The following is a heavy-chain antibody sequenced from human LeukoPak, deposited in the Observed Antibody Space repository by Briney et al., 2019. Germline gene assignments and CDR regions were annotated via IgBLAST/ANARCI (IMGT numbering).Heavy chain of an antibody. CDR2: IYYSGST. Sequence: SETLSLTCTVSGGSISSSSYYWGWIRQPPGKGLEWIGSIYYSGSTYYNPSLKSRVTISVDTSKNQFSLKLSSVTAADTAVYYCARVAFPVVVVAATNYYYYYMDVWGKGTTVTVSS. D-gene: IGHD2-15*01. J-gene: IGHJ6*03. CDR1: GGSISSSSYY. CDR3: ARVAFPVVVVAATNYYYYYMDV. V-gene: IGHV4-39*07.